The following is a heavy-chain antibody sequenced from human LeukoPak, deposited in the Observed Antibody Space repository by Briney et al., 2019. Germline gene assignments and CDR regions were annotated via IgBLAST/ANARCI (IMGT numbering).Heavy chain of an antibody. V-gene: IGHV5-51*01. Sequence: GESLKISCKGSGYSFTSYWIGWVRQMPGKGLEWMGIIYPDDSDSKYSPSFQGQVTISADKSISTAYLQWSSPKASDTAMYYCARRGGSYQVAFDIWGQGTMVTVSS. CDR1: GYSFTSYW. D-gene: IGHD1-26*01. CDR2: IYPDDSDS. CDR3: ARRGGSYQVAFDI. J-gene: IGHJ3*02.